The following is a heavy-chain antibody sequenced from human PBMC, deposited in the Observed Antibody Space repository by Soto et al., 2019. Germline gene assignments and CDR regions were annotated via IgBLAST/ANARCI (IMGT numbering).Heavy chain of an antibody. CDR3: ARVAKEGRWDFDY. V-gene: IGHV3-11*01. CDR1: GFTCSDYY. Sequence: GGSLRLSCAASGFTCSDYYMTWIRQAPGKGLEWVSYIGSGGSPIYYTDSVKGRFTISRDNAKNSLYLQMNILGADDTAVYYCARVAKEGRWDFDYWGQGTLVTVSS. J-gene: IGHJ4*02. CDR2: IGSGGSPI. D-gene: IGHD3-16*01.